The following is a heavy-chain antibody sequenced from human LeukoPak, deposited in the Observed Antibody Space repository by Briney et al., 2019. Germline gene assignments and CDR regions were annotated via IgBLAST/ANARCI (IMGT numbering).Heavy chain of an antibody. Sequence: GASVKVSCKASGYTFTGYYMHWVRQAPGQGLEWMGWINPNSGGTNYAQKFQGRVTMTRDTSISTAYMELSRLRSDDTAVYYCRITMVRGVIGGAFDIWGQGTMVTVSS. V-gene: IGHV1-2*02. J-gene: IGHJ3*02. D-gene: IGHD3-10*01. CDR1: GYTFTGYY. CDR3: RITMVRGVIGGAFDI. CDR2: INPNSGGT.